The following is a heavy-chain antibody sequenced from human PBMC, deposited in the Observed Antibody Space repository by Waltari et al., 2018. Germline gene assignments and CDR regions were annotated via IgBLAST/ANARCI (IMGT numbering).Heavy chain of an antibody. D-gene: IGHD2-2*01. V-gene: IGHV3-23*01. Sequence: EWVSAISGSGGSTYYADSVKGRFTISRDNSKNTLYLQMNSLSAEDTTVYYCSKWGYCSSTSCYYYDAFDIWGQGTMVTVSS. CDR2: ISGSGGST. CDR3: SKWGYCSSTSCYYYDAFDI. J-gene: IGHJ3*02.